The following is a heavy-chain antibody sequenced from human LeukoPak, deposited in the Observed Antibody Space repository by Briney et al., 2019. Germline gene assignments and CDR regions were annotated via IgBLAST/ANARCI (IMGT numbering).Heavy chain of an antibody. D-gene: IGHD3-9*01. Sequence: PSETLSLTCTVSGGSISSSSYYWGWIRQPPGKGLEWIGSIYYSGSTYYNPSLKSRVTIPVDTSKNQFSLKLSSVTAADTAVYYCARQWLRYFDWLLWQFDYWGQGTLVTVSS. CDR2: IYYSGST. J-gene: IGHJ4*02. V-gene: IGHV4-39*01. CDR1: GGSISSSSYY. CDR3: ARQWLRYFDWLLWQFDY.